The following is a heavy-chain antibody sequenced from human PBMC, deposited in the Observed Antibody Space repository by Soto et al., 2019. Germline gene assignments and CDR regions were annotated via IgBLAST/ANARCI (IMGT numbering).Heavy chain of an antibody. CDR3: ARDIQQLVAQNYYYGMDV. CDR2: TYYRSKWYN. Sequence: PSQTLPLTCAISGDSVSSNSSAWNCIRQSPSRGLEWLGRTYYRSKWYNDYAVSVKSRITINPDTSKNQFSLQLNSVTPEDTAVYYCARDIQQLVAQNYYYGMDVWGQRTTVTVSS. J-gene: IGHJ6*02. V-gene: IGHV6-1*01. D-gene: IGHD6-13*01. CDR1: GDSVSSNSSA.